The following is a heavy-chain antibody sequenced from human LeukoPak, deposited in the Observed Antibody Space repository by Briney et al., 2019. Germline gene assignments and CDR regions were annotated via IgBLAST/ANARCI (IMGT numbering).Heavy chain of an antibody. CDR3: AILGGYCSSTSCYY. CDR1: GYSISSGYY. CDR2: IYHSGST. J-gene: IGHJ4*02. V-gene: IGHV4-38-2*02. D-gene: IGHD2-2*01. Sequence: SETLSLTCTVSGYSISSGYYWGWIRQPPGKGPEWIGSIYHSGSTYYNPSLKSRVTISVDTSKNQFSLKLSSVTAADTAVYYCAILGGYCSSTSCYYWGQGTLVTVSS.